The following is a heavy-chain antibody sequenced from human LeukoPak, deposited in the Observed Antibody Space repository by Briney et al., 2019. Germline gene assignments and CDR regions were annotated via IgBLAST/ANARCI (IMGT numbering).Heavy chain of an antibody. J-gene: IGHJ5*02. V-gene: IGHV4-34*01. CDR2: INHSGST. D-gene: IGHD3-9*01. CDR1: GGSFSGYY. CDR3: ARGTLRYFDWLLNWFDP. Sequence: PSETLSLTCAVYGGSFSGYYWSWIRQPPGKGLEWIGEINHSGSTNYNPSLKSRVTISVDTSKIQFSLKLSSVTAADTAVYYCARGTLRYFDWLLNWFDPWGQGTLVTVSS.